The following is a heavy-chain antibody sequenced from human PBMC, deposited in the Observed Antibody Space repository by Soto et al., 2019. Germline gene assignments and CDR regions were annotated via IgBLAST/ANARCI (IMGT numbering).Heavy chain of an antibody. Sequence: PSETLSLTCAVYGGSFSGYYWTWIRQPPGTGLEWIGEINHSGSTNYNPSLKSRVTISVDTSKNQFSLKLSSVTAADTAVYYCATLLVGNGGRGHWGQGILVTVSS. V-gene: IGHV4-34*01. CDR2: INHSGST. D-gene: IGHD2-2*01. CDR3: ATLLVGNGGRGH. CDR1: GGSFSGYY. J-gene: IGHJ4*02.